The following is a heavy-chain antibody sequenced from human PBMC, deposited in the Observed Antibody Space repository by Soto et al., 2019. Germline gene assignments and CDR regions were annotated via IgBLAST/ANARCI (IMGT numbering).Heavy chain of an antibody. CDR2: MNPNSGNT. V-gene: IGHV1-8*01. Sequence: ASVKVSCTASGYTFTSYDINWVRQATGQGLEWMGWMNPNSGNTGYAQKFQGRVTMTRNTSISTAYMELSSLRSEDTAVYYCAIPKGYCISTSCYGWSAFDIWGQGTMVTVS. CDR3: AIPKGYCISTSCYGWSAFDI. D-gene: IGHD2-2*01. J-gene: IGHJ3*02. CDR1: GYTFTSYD.